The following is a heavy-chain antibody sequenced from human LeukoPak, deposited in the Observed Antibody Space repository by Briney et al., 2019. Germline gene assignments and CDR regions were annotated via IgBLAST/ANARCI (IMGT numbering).Heavy chain of an antibody. Sequence: ASVTVSCKASGGTFSSYAISWVRQAPGQGLEWMGRIIPILGIANYAQKFQGRVTITADKSTSTAYMELSSLRSEDTAVYYCARVASSPRERYYYYGMDVWGQGTTVTVSS. CDR2: IIPILGIA. V-gene: IGHV1-69*10. CDR1: GGTFSSYA. J-gene: IGHJ6*02. D-gene: IGHD6-13*01. CDR3: ARVASSPRERYYYYGMDV.